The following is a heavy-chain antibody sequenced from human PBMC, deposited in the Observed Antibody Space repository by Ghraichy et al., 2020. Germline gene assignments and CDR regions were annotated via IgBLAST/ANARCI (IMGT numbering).Heavy chain of an antibody. J-gene: IGHJ2*01. V-gene: IGHV3-11*01. CDR2: ISSSGSTI. CDR1: GFTFSDYY. CDR3: ARDTEQLVYYFDL. Sequence: GGSLRLSCAASGFTFSDYYMSWIRQAPGKGLEWVSYISSSGSTIYYADSVKGRFTISRDNAKNSLYLQMNSLRAEDTAVYYCARDTEQLVYYFDLWGRGTLVTVSS. D-gene: IGHD6-13*01.